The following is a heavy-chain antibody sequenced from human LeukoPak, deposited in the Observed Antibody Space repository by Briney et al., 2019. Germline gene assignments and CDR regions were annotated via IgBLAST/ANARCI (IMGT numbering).Heavy chain of an antibody. D-gene: IGHD5-24*01. CDR1: GGXIDPYY. V-gene: IGHV4-59*01. Sequence: SETLSLTCSVSGGXIDPYYWSWIRQPPGKGLEWIGYISYAGSTRYNPSLKSRVTISVDTSKNQFSLKLTSVTAADTAVYYCARDILRNDGYNYDSWGQGTLVTVSS. CDR3: ARDILRNDGYNYDS. CDR2: ISYAGST. J-gene: IGHJ5*01.